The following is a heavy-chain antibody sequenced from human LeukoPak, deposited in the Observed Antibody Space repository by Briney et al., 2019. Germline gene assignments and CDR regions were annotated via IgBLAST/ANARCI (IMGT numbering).Heavy chain of an antibody. V-gene: IGHV4-59*08. Sequence: SETLSLTCTVSGGSISSYYWSRIRQPPGKGLEWIGYIYYSGSTNYNPSLKSRVTISVDTSKNQFSLKLSSVTAADTAVYYCARLSGITMVRGVISRDYFDYWGQGTLVTVSS. D-gene: IGHD3-10*01. J-gene: IGHJ4*02. CDR1: GGSISSYY. CDR3: ARLSGITMVRGVISRDYFDY. CDR2: IYYSGST.